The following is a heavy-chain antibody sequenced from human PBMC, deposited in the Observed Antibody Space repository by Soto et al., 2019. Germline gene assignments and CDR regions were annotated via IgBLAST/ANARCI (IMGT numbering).Heavy chain of an antibody. Sequence: QVQLVQSGAEVKKPGASVKVSCKASGYTFTSYGISWVRQAPGQGLEWMGWISAYNGNTDYAQKLQGRVTMTTDTSTNTAYMELRSLISDDTAVYYCAIVVVTSTPCFDYWGQGTLVTVSS. CDR1: GYTFTSYG. V-gene: IGHV1-18*01. CDR2: ISAYNGNT. CDR3: AIVVVTSTPCFDY. J-gene: IGHJ4*02. D-gene: IGHD2-21*02.